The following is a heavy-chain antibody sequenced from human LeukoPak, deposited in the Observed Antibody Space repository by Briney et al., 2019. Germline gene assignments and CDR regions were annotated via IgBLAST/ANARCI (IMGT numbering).Heavy chain of an antibody. D-gene: IGHD7-27*01. CDR3: VRDPGRRSHDWYFDL. V-gene: IGHV3-74*01. J-gene: IGHJ2*01. CDR1: GFTFSSNW. Sequence: PGGSLRLSCAASGFTFSSNWIHWVRQAPGKGLVWVSRIHSDGTSYADSVKGRFTISRDNAKNTLYLQMNSLRVEDTAMYFCVRDPGRRSHDWYFDLWGRGTLVTVSS. CDR2: IHSDGT.